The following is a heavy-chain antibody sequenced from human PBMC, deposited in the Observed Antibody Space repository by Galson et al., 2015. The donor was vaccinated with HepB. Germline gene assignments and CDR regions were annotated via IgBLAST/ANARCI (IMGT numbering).Heavy chain of an antibody. J-gene: IGHJ2*01. Sequence: SVKVSCKVSGYTLTELSMHWVRQAPGKGLEWMGGFDPEDGETIYAQKFQGRVTMTEDTSTDTAYMELSSLRSEDTAVYYCATTYYDSSGDLYWYFDLWGRGTLVTVSS. V-gene: IGHV1-24*01. CDR3: ATTYYDSSGDLYWYFDL. CDR1: GYTLTELS. D-gene: IGHD3-22*01. CDR2: FDPEDGET.